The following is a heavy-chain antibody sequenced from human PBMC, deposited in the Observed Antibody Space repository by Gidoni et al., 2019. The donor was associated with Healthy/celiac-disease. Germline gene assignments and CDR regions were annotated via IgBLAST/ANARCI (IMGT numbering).Heavy chain of an antibody. D-gene: IGHD1-1*01. J-gene: IGHJ5*02. CDR2: INPNSGGT. Sequence: QVQLVQSGAEVKKPGASVKVSCQASGYTFTGYYMHWVRQAPGQGLEWMGWINPNSGGTNYAQKFQGWVTMTRDTSISTAYMELSRLRSDDTAVYYCAREIPTTPNWFDPWGQGTLVTVSS. V-gene: IGHV1-2*04. CDR1: GYTFTGYY. CDR3: AREIPTTPNWFDP.